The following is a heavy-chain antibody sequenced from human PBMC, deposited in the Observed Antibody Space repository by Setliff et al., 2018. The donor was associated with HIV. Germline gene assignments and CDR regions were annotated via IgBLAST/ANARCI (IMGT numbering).Heavy chain of an antibody. CDR2: IRSKANNYAT. CDR3: TRHQYDFWSGYDYYYYMDV. J-gene: IGHJ6*03. D-gene: IGHD3-3*01. V-gene: IGHV3-73*01. CDR1: GFTFSGSA. Sequence: CAASGFTFSGSAMHWVRQASGKGLEWVGRIRSKANNYATTYAASVKGRFTIFRDDSKNTAYLQMNSLKIEDTAVYYCTRHQYDFWSGYDYYYYMDVWGKGTTVTVSS.